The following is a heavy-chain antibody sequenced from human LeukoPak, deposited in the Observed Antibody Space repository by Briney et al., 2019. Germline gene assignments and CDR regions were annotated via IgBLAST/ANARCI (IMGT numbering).Heavy chain of an antibody. Sequence: SVKVSCKASGGTFSSYAISWVRQAPGPGLEWMGRIIPILGIANYAQKFQGRVTITADKSTSTAYMELSSLRSEDTAVYYRAKSRLVGATAPDDYWGQGTLVTVSS. CDR1: GGTFSSYA. CDR2: IIPILGIA. D-gene: IGHD1-26*01. V-gene: IGHV1-69*04. J-gene: IGHJ4*02. CDR3: AKSRLVGATAPDDY.